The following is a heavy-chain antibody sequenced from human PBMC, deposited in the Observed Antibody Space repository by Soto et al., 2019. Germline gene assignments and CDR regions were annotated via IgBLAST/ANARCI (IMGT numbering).Heavy chain of an antibody. CDR2: INHSGGS. V-gene: IGHV4-34*01. D-gene: IGHD6-25*01. J-gene: IGHJ4*02. CDR1: GGSFSGYY. CDR3: ARGIATIPAVQGDAPDNCYFDS. Sequence: TSETLSLTCAVYGGSFSGYYWSWIRQPPGKGLEWIGDINHSGGSSQNPSLKSRVIISVDTSKNQFSLKLKSVTAADTAVYYCARGIATIPAVQGDAPDNCYFDSWGLGTRVTVSS.